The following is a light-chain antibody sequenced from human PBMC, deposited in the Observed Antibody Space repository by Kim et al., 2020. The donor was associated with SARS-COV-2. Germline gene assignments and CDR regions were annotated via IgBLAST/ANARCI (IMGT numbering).Light chain of an antibody. CDR2: DAS. V-gene: IGKV3-11*01. CDR1: QSVGRY. J-gene: IGKJ2*01. CDR3: QQRSNWPRT. Sequence: IVLTQSPATLSLSPGERATLSCRASQSVGRYLVWYQQKPGQAPSLLIYDASNRATGIPARFSGSGSGTDFTLTISSLEPEDFAVYYCQQRSNWPRTFGQGTKLEIK.